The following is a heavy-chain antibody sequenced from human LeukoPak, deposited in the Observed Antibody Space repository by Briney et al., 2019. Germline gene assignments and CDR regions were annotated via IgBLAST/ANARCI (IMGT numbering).Heavy chain of an antibody. Sequence: GASVKVSCKASGYTFTGYYMHWVRQAPGQGLEWMGWINPNSGGTNYAQKFQGRVTMTRDTSISTAYMELSRLRSDDTAVYYCARSSHLLRFLEWSTYDYWGQGTLVTVSS. CDR1: GYTFTGYY. CDR2: INPNSGGT. D-gene: IGHD3-3*01. CDR3: ARSSHLLRFLEWSTYDY. J-gene: IGHJ4*02. V-gene: IGHV1-2*02.